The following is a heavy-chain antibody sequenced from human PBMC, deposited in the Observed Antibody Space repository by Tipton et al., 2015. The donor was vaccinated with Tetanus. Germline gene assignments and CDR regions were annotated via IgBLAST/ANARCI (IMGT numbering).Heavy chain of an antibody. CDR1: GFTFNIFG. CDR2: ISRSGDNT. CDR3: VKDRGTQSGSGTYNFDF. V-gene: IGHV3-23*01. D-gene: IGHD3-10*01. J-gene: IGHJ4*02. Sequence: GSLRLSCAATGFTFNIFGMSWVRQAPGKGLEWVSGISRSGDNTFYADSGKGRFIISRDNDKNTLYLDMHSLGAEDTAVYHCVKDRGTQSGSGTYNFDFWGQGTLVTVSS.